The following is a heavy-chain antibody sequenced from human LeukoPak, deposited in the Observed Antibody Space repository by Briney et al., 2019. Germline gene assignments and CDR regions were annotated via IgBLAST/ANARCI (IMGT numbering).Heavy chain of an antibody. V-gene: IGHV1-18*01. CDR2: ISAYRGNT. D-gene: IGHD3-16*01. Sequence: ASVKVSCKASGYTFTSYGISWVRQAPGQGLEWMGWISAYRGNTHYAQKLQGRVTMTTDTSTSTAYMELRSLRSDDTAVYYCARAGEQPPLAGGVYWGQGTLVTVSS. CDR3: ARAGEQPPLAGGVY. CDR1: GYTFTSYG. J-gene: IGHJ4*02.